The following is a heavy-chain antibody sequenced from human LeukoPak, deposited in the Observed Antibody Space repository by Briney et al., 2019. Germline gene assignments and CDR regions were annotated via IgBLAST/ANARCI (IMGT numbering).Heavy chain of an antibody. D-gene: IGHD6-6*01. V-gene: IGHV4-4*09. CDR3: ARQGPNSSKSSTRGWFDP. Sequence: SETLSLTCTVSGGSISSYYWSWIRQPPGKGLEWIGYIYTSGSTNYNPSLKSRVTISVDTSKNQFSLKLSSVTAADTAVYYCARQGPNSSKSSTRGWFDPWGQGTLVTGSS. CDR1: GGSISSYY. CDR2: IYTSGST. J-gene: IGHJ5*02.